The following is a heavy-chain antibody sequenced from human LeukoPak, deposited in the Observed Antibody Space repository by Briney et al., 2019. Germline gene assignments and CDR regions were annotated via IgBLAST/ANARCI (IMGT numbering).Heavy chain of an antibody. CDR2: IRSKANSYAT. CDR1: GFTFSGSA. D-gene: IGHD3-9*01. CDR3: TRHSSILTGGDLDY. Sequence: GGSLRLSCAASGFTFSGSAMHWVRQASGKGLGWVGRIRSKANSYATACAASVKGRFTISRDDSKNTAYLQMNSLKTEDTAVYYCTRHSSILTGGDLDYWGQGTLVTVSS. V-gene: IGHV3-73*01. J-gene: IGHJ4*02.